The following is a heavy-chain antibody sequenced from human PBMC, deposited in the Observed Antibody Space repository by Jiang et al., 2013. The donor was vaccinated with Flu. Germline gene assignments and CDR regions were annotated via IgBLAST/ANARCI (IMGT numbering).Heavy chain of an antibody. J-gene: IGHJ5*02. D-gene: IGHD3-22*01. CDR2: IWYDGSNK. Sequence: GLEWVAVIWYDGSNKYYADSVKGRFTISRDNSKNTLYLQMNSLRAEDTAVYYCARDSSGYSPGGWFDRWGQGTLVTVSS. CDR3: ARDSSGYSPGGWFDR. V-gene: IGHV3-33*01.